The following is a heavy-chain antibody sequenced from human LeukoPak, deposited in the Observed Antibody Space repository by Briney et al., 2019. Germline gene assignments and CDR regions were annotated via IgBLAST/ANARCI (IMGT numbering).Heavy chain of an antibody. CDR1: GFTFSSYW. CDR3: ARVGIGYYFDY. D-gene: IGHD1-26*01. V-gene: IGHV3-7*01. Sequence: GGSLRLSCAASGFTFSSYWMSWVRQAPGKGLEWVANIKQDGSEKYYVGSVKGRFTISRDNAKNSLYLQMNSLRAEDTAVYYCARVGIGYYFDYWGQGTLVTVSS. J-gene: IGHJ4*02. CDR2: IKQDGSEK.